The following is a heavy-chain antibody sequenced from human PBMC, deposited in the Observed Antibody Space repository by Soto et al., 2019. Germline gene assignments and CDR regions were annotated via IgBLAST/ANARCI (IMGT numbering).Heavy chain of an antibody. CDR3: ATGFPKSSAAGKGAYYYYGMDV. D-gene: IGHD6-13*01. V-gene: IGHV1-24*01. J-gene: IGHJ6*02. CDR2: FDPEDGET. Sequence: ASVKVSCKVSGYTLTELSMHWVRQAPGKGLEWMGGFDPEDGETIYAQKFQGRVTMTEDTSTDTAYMELSSLRSEDTAVYYCATGFPKSSAAGKGAYYYYGMDVWGQGTTVTVSS. CDR1: GYTLTELS.